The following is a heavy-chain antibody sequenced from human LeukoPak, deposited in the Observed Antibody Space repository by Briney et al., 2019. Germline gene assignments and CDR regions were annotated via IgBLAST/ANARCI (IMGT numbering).Heavy chain of an antibody. CDR1: GYTFTGYY. D-gene: IGHD5-24*01. Sequence: GASVKVSCRASGYTFTGYYMHWVRQAPGQGLEWMGWINPNSGGTNYAQKFQGRVTMTRDTSISTACMELSRLRSDDTAVYYCAREGEEMATITGFDYWGQGTLVTVSS. J-gene: IGHJ4*02. V-gene: IGHV1-2*02. CDR2: INPNSGGT. CDR3: AREGEEMATITGFDY.